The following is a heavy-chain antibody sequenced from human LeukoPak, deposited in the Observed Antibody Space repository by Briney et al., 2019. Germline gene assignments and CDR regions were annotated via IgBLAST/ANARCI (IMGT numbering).Heavy chain of an antibody. CDR2: IILIFGTA. V-gene: IGHV1-69*13. CDR3: ARASRYYDILTGYYRSYYYYGMDV. CDR1: GGTFSSYA. D-gene: IGHD3-9*01. J-gene: IGHJ6*04. Sequence: SVKVSCKASGGTFSSYAISWVRQAPGQGLEWMGGIILIFGTANYAQKFQGRVTITADESTSTAYMELSSLRSEDTAVYYCARASRYYDILTGYYRSYYYYGMDVWGKGTTVTVSS.